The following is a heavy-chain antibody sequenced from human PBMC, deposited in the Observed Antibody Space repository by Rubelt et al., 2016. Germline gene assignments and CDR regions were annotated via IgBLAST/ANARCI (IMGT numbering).Heavy chain of an antibody. Sequence: QLQLQESGPGLVKPSETLSITCTVSGGSINSGRYHWGWIRQPPGKGLEWIGAIYYGRDTSSTPSLESRVPFTVDTSRNRISLELKSWTCAETAVDYRATICTSCRNWFDPWGQGTLVTVSS. CDR3: ATICTSCRNWFDP. D-gene: IGHD2-2*01. CDR1: GGSINSGRYH. J-gene: IGHJ5*02. V-gene: IGHV4-39*01. CDR2: IYYGRDT.